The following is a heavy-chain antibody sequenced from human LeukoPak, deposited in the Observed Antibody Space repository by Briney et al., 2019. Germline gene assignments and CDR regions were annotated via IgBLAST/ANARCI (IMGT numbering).Heavy chain of an antibody. Sequence: GGSLRLSCAASGFTFSSYAMRWVRQAPGKGLEWVAVISYDGSNKYYADSVKGRFTISRDNSKNTLYLQMNSLRAEDTAVYYCARDWASRYSSGPLDYYYGMDVWGQGTTVTVSS. CDR2: ISYDGSNK. J-gene: IGHJ6*02. CDR1: GFTFSSYA. V-gene: IGHV3-30-3*01. CDR3: ARDWASRYSSGPLDYYYGMDV. D-gene: IGHD6-19*01.